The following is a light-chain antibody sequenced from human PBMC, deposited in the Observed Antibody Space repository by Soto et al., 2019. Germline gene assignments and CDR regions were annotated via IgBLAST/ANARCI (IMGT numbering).Light chain of an antibody. CDR2: GAS. J-gene: IGKJ5*01. CDR3: QQYGSSGTV. CDR1: QSVTSNY. V-gene: IGKV3-20*01. Sequence: EIVLTQSPGTLSLSPGERATISCRASQSVTSNYLGWYQQKPGQAPRLLIYGASTRATGIPDRFRGSGSGTDFTLTISRLEPEDFAVYYCQQYGSSGTVFGQGTRLEIK.